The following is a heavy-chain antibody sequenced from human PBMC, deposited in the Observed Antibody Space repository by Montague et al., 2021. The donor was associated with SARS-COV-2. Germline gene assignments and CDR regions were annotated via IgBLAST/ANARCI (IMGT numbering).Heavy chain of an antibody. CDR1: GGWRSSYW. Sequence: SETLSLTCTGLGGWRSSYWWSGIRQQTGKGLGWTGGINTSGITNYNPSLKSRVTMSVDTSKNQFSLKLSSVTAADTAVYYCAGGSGIITFYNSGMDVWGQGTTVTVSS. CDR2: INTSGIT. V-gene: IGHV4-4*07. CDR3: AGGSGIITFYNSGMDV. J-gene: IGHJ6*02. D-gene: IGHD3-10*01.